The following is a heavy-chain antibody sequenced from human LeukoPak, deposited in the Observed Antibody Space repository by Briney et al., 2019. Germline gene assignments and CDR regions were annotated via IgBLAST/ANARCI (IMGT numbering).Heavy chain of an antibody. CDR1: GFTFSSYA. D-gene: IGHD2-21*02. J-gene: IGHJ4*02. CDR2: ISSSSSYI. CDR3: ARESYGDYYFDY. Sequence: GGSLRLSCAASGFTFSSYAMSWVRQAPGKGLEWVSSISSSSSYIYYADSLKGRFTISRDNAKNSVYLQMNSLRAEDTAVYYCARESYGDYYFDYWGQGTLVTVSS. V-gene: IGHV3-21*01.